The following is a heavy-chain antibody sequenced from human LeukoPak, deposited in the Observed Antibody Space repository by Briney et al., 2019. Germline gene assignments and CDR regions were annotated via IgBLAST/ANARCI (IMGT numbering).Heavy chain of an antibody. V-gene: IGHV3-30*03. CDR2: ISYDGSNK. Sequence: PGGSLRLSCAASGFTFSSYGMHWVRQAPGKGLEWVAVISYDGSNKYYADSVKGRFTISRDNSKNTLYLQMNSLRAEDTAVYYCARSPIVVARWDYYMDVWGKGTTVTVSS. J-gene: IGHJ6*03. CDR1: GFTFSSYG. CDR3: ARSPIVVARWDYYMDV. D-gene: IGHD2-15*01.